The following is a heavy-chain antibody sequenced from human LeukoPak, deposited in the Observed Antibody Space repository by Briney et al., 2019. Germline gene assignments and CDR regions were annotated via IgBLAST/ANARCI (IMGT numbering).Heavy chain of an antibody. D-gene: IGHD1-26*01. J-gene: IGHJ4*02. CDR1: GFTFSSYA. CDR3: AGAVGATTGFDY. V-gene: IGHV3-30-3*01. CDR2: ISYDGSNK. Sequence: GGSLRLFCAASGFTFSSYAMHWVRQAPGKGLEWVAVISYDGSNKYYADSVKGRFTISRDNSKNTLYLQMNSLRAEDTAVYYCAGAVGATTGFDYWGQGTLVTVSS.